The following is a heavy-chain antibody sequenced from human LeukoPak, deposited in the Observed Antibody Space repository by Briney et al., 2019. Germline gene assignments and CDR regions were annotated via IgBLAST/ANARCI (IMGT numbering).Heavy chain of an antibody. D-gene: IGHD1-14*01. J-gene: IGHJ4*02. CDR3: AKPARTDYVDY. Sequence: GGSLRLSCAASGFTFSNYWMHWVRQAPGKGLVWVSRIDTAGRSTSYVDSVKGRFTISRDNAKNTLYLQMNSLRAEDTAVYYCAKPARTDYVDYWGQGTLVTVST. CDR1: GFTFSNYW. V-gene: IGHV3-74*01. CDR2: IDTAGRST.